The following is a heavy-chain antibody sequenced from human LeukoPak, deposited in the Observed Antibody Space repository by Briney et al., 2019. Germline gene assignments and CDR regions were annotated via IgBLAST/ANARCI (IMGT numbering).Heavy chain of an antibody. V-gene: IGHV4-34*01. CDR2: INHSGST. J-gene: IGHJ4*02. CDR3: GRARGTEALDY. Sequence: GSLRLSCAASGFTFSSYWMSWVRQTPGKGLEWIGDINHSGSTNYNPSLKSRVTTSVDTSKNQFSLKLTSVTAADTAVYYCGRARGTEALDYWGQGTLLTVSS. D-gene: IGHD1/OR15-1a*01. CDR1: GFTFSSYW.